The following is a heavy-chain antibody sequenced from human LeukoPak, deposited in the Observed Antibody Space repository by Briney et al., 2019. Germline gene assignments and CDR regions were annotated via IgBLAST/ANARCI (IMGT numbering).Heavy chain of an antibody. J-gene: IGHJ4*02. CDR2: IYTGYTAT. D-gene: IGHD5-24*01. CDR3: ARSVEMATIIDY. Sequence: GESLKISCKTSGYKLTNNWIGWLRQLPGKGLEWMGLIYTGYTATKYSPSFHSQATISAAKSISTAYLQRSILTASATAIYYCARSVEMATIIDYWGQGTLVTVSS. V-gene: IGHV5-51*01. CDR1: GYKLTNNW.